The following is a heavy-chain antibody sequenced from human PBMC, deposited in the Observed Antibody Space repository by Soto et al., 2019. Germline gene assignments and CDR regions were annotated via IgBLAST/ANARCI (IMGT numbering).Heavy chain of an antibody. D-gene: IGHD2-15*01. V-gene: IGHV4-34*01. CDR3: ARGTVVAATTYYYYYGMDV. Sequence: SETLSLTCAVYGGSFSGYYWSWIRQPPGKGLEWIGEINHSGSTNYNPSLKSRVTISVDTSKNQFSLKLSSVTAADTAVYYCARGTVVAATTYYYYYGMDVWGQGTTVTVSS. CDR1: GGSFSGYY. CDR2: INHSGST. J-gene: IGHJ6*02.